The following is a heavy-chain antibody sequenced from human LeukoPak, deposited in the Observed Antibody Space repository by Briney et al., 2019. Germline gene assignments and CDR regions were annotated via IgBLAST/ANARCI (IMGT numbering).Heavy chain of an antibody. CDR1: GYTFTSYW. D-gene: IGHD2-2*01. V-gene: IGHV5-51*01. CDR2: IYPGDSDT. Sequence: KVSCKASGYTFTSYWIGWVRQMPGKGLEWMGIIYPGDSDTRYSPSFQGQVTISADKSISTAYLQWSSLKASDTAMYYCARVYCSSTSCLLGWFDPWGQGTLVTVSS. J-gene: IGHJ5*02. CDR3: ARVYCSSTSCLLGWFDP.